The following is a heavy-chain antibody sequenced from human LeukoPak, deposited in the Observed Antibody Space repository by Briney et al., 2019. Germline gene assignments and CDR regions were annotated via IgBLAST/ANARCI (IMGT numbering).Heavy chain of an antibody. J-gene: IGHJ5*02. CDR1: GYTFTSYG. CDR2: TSAYNGNT. Sequence: ASVKVSCKASGYTFTSYGISWVRQAPGQGLEWMGWTSAYNGNTNYAQKLQGRVTMTTDTSTSTAYMELRSLRSDDTAVYYCARLSRPIWFGELTDNWFDPWGQGTLVTVSS. CDR3: ARLSRPIWFGELTDNWFDP. D-gene: IGHD3-10*01. V-gene: IGHV1-18*01.